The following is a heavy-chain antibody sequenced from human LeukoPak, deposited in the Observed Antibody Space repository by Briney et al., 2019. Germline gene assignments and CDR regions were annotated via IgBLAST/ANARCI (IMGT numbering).Heavy chain of an antibody. CDR2: IYYSGST. V-gene: IGHV4-59*12. Sequence: SETLSLTCTVSGGSISSYYWSWIRQPPGKGLEWIGYIYYSGSTNYNPSLKSRVTISVDTSKNQFSLKLSSVTAAGTAVYYCARGDPVAGTNMDVWGKGTTVTISS. CDR1: GGSISSYY. D-gene: IGHD6-19*01. J-gene: IGHJ6*03. CDR3: ARGDPVAGTNMDV.